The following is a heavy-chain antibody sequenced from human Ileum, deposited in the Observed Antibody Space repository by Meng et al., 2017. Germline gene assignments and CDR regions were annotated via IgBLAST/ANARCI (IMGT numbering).Heavy chain of an antibody. J-gene: IGHJ4*03. CDR2: IKSDGSII. D-gene: IGHD1-26*01. V-gene: IGHV3-74*03. Sequence: VQLVESGGGFVQPEGSLRLACAASGITITNYWMHWVRQAPGKGPEWVSRIKSDGSIIQYADSVKGRFTISRDNAKNTLYLQMNSLRDEDTAVYFCARASADGGSYYPYWGQGTMVTVSS. CDR1: GITITNYW. CDR3: ARASADGGSYYPY.